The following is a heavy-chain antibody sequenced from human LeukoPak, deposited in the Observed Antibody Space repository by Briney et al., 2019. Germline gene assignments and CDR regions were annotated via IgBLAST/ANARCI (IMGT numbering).Heavy chain of an antibody. D-gene: IGHD6-13*01. Sequence: PGGSLRLSCAASGFIFRSYGMHWVRQAPGKGLEWVAFISYDGGNKYYVDSVKGRFTISRDNSKNTLYLQMNSLRAEDTAVYYCASPTVAAAAPGWYFDLWGRGTLVTVSS. J-gene: IGHJ2*01. CDR3: ASPTVAAAAPGWYFDL. CDR2: ISYDGGNK. CDR1: GFIFRSYG. V-gene: IGHV3-30*03.